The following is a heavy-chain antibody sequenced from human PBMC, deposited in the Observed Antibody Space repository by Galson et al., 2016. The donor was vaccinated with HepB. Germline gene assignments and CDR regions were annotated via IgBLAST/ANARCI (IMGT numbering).Heavy chain of an antibody. J-gene: IGHJ6*04. V-gene: IGHV3-23*01. Sequence: SLRLSCAASGFTFRDYGMTWVRQAPGKGLEVVSSISRSGDSTDYADSVKGRFTISRDNSKNTLSLQMNSLTADDTAIYYCVQGRTAPDVWGKGTTVTVSS. CDR3: VQGRTAPDV. CDR2: ISRSGDST. D-gene: IGHD1-1*01. CDR1: GFTFRDYG.